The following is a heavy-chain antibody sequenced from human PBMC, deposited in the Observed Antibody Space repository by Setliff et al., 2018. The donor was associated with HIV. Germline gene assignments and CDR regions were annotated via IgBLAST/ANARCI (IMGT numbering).Heavy chain of an antibody. V-gene: IGHV1-18*01. CDR1: GYTFTTYS. Sequence: ASVKVSCKASGYTFTTYSIHWVRQAPGQGLEWMAWINVYNGDTNFAQKFQGRVTMTKDTSTGTAYMELSSLRSDDTAVYYCATDRTQTGISLVRGRLTDPARYPLDYWGQGTLVTVSS. D-gene: IGHD3-10*01. CDR3: ATDRTQTGISLVRGRLTDPARYPLDY. CDR2: INVYNGDT. J-gene: IGHJ4*02.